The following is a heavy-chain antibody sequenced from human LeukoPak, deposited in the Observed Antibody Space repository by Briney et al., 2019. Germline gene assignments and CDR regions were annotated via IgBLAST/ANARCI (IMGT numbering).Heavy chain of an antibody. J-gene: IGHJ3*02. CDR3: ARLSDSINLFGFDI. CDR1: GFTFSSYT. D-gene: IGHD3-22*01. CDR2: ISSRSSYI. V-gene: IGHV3-21*01. Sequence: GGSLRLSCAASGFTFSSYTMNWVRQAPGKGLEWVSSISSRSSYIYYADSVKGRFTISRDNAKDSLYLQMNSLRAEDTAVYYCARLSDSINLFGFDIWGQGTTVTVSS.